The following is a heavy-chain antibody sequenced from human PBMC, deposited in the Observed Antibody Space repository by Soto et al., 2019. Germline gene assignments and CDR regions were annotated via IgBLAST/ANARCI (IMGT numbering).Heavy chain of an antibody. CDR2: IYHSGST. CDR3: ARVGRAAAGREFDY. CDR1: GYSISSGYY. D-gene: IGHD6-13*01. V-gene: IGHV4-38-2*01. Sequence: SETLSLTCAVSGYSISSGYYWGWIRQPPGKGLEWIGSIYHSGSTYYNPSLKSRVTISVDTSKNQFSLKLSSVTAADTAVYYCARVGRAAAGREFDYWGQGTLVNVSS. J-gene: IGHJ4*02.